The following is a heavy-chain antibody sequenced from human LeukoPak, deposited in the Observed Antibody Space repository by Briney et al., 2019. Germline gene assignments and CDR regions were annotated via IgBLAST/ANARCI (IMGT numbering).Heavy chain of an antibody. V-gene: IGHV4-59*01. CDR2: IFYGGST. J-gene: IGHJ6*03. Sequence: SETLSLTCTVSGGSISSYHWSWIRQPPGKGLEWIGYIFYGGSTNYNPSLKSRVSISVDTSKNQFSLKLSSVTTADTAVYYCARASQALWFGELSNFYYMDVWGKGTTVTVSS. D-gene: IGHD3-10*01. CDR1: GGSISSYH. CDR3: ARASQALWFGELSNFYYMDV.